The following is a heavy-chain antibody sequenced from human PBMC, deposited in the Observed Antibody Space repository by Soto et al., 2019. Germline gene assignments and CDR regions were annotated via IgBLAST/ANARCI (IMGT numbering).Heavy chain of an antibody. CDR2: IKTDGSFT. Sequence: AGGSLRLSCAASGFTFSEHWMHWVRQAPGKGLVWVSHIKTDGSFTRDADSVKGRFTISRDNARNTLYLQMNSLRAEDTAVYYCARDNYWSLDYWGQGTLVTVSS. CDR1: GFTFSEHW. D-gene: IGHD2-8*02. V-gene: IGHV3-74*01. J-gene: IGHJ4*02. CDR3: ARDNYWSLDY.